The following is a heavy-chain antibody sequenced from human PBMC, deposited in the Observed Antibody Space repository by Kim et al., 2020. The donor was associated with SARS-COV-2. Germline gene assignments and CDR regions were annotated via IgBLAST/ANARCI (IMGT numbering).Heavy chain of an antibody. J-gene: IGHJ5*02. V-gene: IGHV4-39*01. Sequence: SETLSLTCTVSGGSISSSSYYWGWIRQPPGKGLEWIGSIYYSGSTYYNPSLKSRVTISVDTSKNQFSLKLSSVTAADTAVYYCARHFFQGREQQLVVNWFDPWGQGTLVTVSS. D-gene: IGHD6-13*01. CDR3: ARHFFQGREQQLVVNWFDP. CDR1: GGSISSSSYY. CDR2: IYYSGST.